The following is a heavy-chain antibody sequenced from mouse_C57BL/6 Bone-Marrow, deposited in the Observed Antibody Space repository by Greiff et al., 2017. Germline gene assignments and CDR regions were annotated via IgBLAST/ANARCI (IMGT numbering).Heavy chain of an antibody. CDR2: INPSSGYT. V-gene: IGHV1-4*01. Sequence: VQLQQSGAELARPGASVKMSCKASGYTFTSYTMHWVKQRPGQGLEWIGYINPSSGYTKYNQKFKDKATLTAAKSSSTAYMQLSSLSSEDSAVYYCARGGGFDYWGQGTTLTVSS. J-gene: IGHJ2*01. CDR1: GYTFTSYT. CDR3: ARGGGFDY.